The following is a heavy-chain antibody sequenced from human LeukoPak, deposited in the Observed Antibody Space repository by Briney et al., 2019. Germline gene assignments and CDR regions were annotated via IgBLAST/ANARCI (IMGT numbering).Heavy chain of an antibody. V-gene: IGHV3-30*18. CDR1: GFTFSSYG. Sequence: GGSLRLSCAASGFTFSSYGMHWVRQAPGKGLEWVAVISYDGSNKYYADSVKGRFTISRDNSKNTLYLQMNSLRAEDTAVYYCAKGGSVSDAFDIWGQGTMVTVSS. J-gene: IGHJ3*02. CDR3: AKGGSVSDAFDI. CDR2: ISYDGSNK. D-gene: IGHD2-8*01.